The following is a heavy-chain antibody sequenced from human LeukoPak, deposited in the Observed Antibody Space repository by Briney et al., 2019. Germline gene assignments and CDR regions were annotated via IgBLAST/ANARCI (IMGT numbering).Heavy chain of an antibody. D-gene: IGHD3-10*01. CDR1: GGSISSGNW. Sequence: SETLSLTCAVSGGSISSGNWWSWVRQPPGKGLEWIGEIYHSGSTNYNPSLKSRVIISVDTSKNQFSLNLSSVAASDTAVYYCAREMYYYGSASQEYYYYMDVWGKGTTVTVSS. J-gene: IGHJ6*03. CDR2: IYHSGST. V-gene: IGHV4-4*02. CDR3: AREMYYYGSASQEYYYYMDV.